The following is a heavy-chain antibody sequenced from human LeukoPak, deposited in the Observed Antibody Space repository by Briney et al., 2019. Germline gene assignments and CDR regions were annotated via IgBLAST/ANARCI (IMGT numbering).Heavy chain of an antibody. CDR1: GYIFTGYY. J-gene: IGHJ4*02. D-gene: IGHD6-13*01. V-gene: IGHV1-2*07. CDR2: INPNSGGT. CDR3: GRDRPPQLVRPFDY. Sequence: ASVKVSCKASGYIFTGYYMHWVRQAPGQGLEWMGWINPNSGGTNYAHKFQGRVTMTRDTSISTAYMELSRLRSDDTAVYYCGRDRPPQLVRPFDYWGQGTLVTVSS.